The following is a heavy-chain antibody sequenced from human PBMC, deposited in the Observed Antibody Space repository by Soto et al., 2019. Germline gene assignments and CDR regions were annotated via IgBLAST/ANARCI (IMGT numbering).Heavy chain of an antibody. CDR3: AASDFWSGYYVSY. CDR2: IYYSGST. J-gene: IGHJ4*02. D-gene: IGHD3-3*01. CDR1: GGSISSSSYY. Sequence: PSETLSLTCTVSGGSISSSSYYWGWIRQPPGKGLEWIGSIYYSGSTYYNPSLKSRVTISVDTSKNQFSLKLSSVTAADTAVYYCAASDFWSGYYVSYWGQGTLVTVSS. V-gene: IGHV4-39*01.